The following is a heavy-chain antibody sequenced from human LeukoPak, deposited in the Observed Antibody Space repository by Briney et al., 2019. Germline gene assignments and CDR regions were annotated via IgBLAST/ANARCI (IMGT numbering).Heavy chain of an antibody. Sequence: GASVKVSCKASGYTFTGYYMHWVRQAPGQGLEWMGWINPNSGGTNYAQKFQGRVTMTRDTSISTAYMELSRLRSDDTAVYYCARDRAVVAATCWFDHWGQGTLVTVSS. CDR3: ARDRAVVAATCWFDH. CDR1: GYTFTGYY. CDR2: INPNSGGT. D-gene: IGHD2-15*01. J-gene: IGHJ5*02. V-gene: IGHV1-2*02.